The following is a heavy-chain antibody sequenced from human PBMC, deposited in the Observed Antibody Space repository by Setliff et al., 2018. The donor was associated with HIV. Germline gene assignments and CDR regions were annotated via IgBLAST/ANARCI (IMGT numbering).Heavy chain of an antibody. D-gene: IGHD3-16*01. V-gene: IGHV4-34*01. Sequence: PSETLSLTCAVYGGSFSGYFWSWIRQPPGKGLEWIGEINHSGSTNYNPSLKSRVTTSVDTSKNQFSLKLSSVTAADTAVYYCARGLQVWADRLDPWGQGTQVTVSS. J-gene: IGHJ5*02. CDR1: GGSFSGYF. CDR2: INHSGST. CDR3: ARGLQVWADRLDP.